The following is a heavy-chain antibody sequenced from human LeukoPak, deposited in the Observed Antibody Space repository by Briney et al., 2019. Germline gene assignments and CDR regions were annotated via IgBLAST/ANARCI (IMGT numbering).Heavy chain of an antibody. Sequence: GGSLRLSCAASGFTISSYAMSWVRQAPGKGLEWVSAISGSGGSTYYADSVKGRFTISRDNSKNTLYPHMNSLGGEDTAVYYCAKGEYYGSGTIRDLYYFDYWGQGTLVTVSS. CDR2: ISGSGGST. CDR1: GFTISSYA. V-gene: IGHV3-23*01. CDR3: AKGEYYGSGTIRDLYYFDY. D-gene: IGHD3-10*01. J-gene: IGHJ4*02.